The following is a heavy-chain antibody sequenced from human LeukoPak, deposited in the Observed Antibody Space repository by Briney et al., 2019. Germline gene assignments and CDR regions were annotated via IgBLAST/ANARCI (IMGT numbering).Heavy chain of an antibody. V-gene: IGHV3-30*18. CDR2: LSNDGSNK. CDR3: AKSLSSTWYYFDY. Sequence: GRSLRLSCAASGFTFSAYAMHWVRPAPGKGLEWVAILSNDGSNKYYADSVKGRFTISRDNSKNTLYLQMNSLRAEDTAVYYCAKSLSSTWYYFDYWGQGTLVTVSS. J-gene: IGHJ4*02. D-gene: IGHD6-13*01. CDR1: GFTFSAYA.